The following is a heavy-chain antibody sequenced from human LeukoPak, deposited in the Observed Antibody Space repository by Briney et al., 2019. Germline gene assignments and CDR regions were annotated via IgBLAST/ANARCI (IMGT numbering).Heavy chain of an antibody. J-gene: IGHJ6*02. CDR1: GYTFTSYA. D-gene: IGHD2-21*01. CDR2: INAGNGNT. V-gene: IGHV1-3*01. Sequence: ASVKVSCKASGYTFTSYAMHWVRQAPGQRLEWMGWINAGNGNTKYSQKFQGRVTITRDTSASTAYMELSSLRSEDTAVYYCARDDSPHYYYYYGMDVWGQGTTVTVPS. CDR3: ARDDSPHYYYYYGMDV.